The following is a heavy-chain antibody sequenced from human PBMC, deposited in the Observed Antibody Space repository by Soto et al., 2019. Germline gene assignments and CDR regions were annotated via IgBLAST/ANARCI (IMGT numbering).Heavy chain of an antibody. D-gene: IGHD6-6*01. V-gene: IGHV1-69*13. J-gene: IGHJ4*02. CDR1: GGTFSSYA. Sequence: SVRVSCKASGGTFSSYAISWVRQAPGQGLEWMGGIIPIFGTANYAQKFQGRVTITADESTSTAYMELSSLRSEDTAVYYCARTGVSSSSKPFDYWGQGTLVTVSS. CDR2: IIPIFGTA. CDR3: ARTGVSSSSKPFDY.